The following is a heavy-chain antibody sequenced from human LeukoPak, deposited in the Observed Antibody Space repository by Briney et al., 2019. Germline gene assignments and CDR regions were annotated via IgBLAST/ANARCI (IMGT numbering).Heavy chain of an antibody. Sequence: GGSLRLSCAASGFTFSSYAMSWVRQAPGKGLDWVSAISGSGGSTYHADSGKGRFTISRDNSKNTLYLQMNSLRAEDTAVYYCARAYCGGDCYSKPHDAFDIWGQGTMVTVSS. CDR2: ISGSGGST. CDR3: ARAYCGGDCYSKPHDAFDI. CDR1: GFTFSSYA. J-gene: IGHJ3*02. V-gene: IGHV3-23*01. D-gene: IGHD2-21*02.